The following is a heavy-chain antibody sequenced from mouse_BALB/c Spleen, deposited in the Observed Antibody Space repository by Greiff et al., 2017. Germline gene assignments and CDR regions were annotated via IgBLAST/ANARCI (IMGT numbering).Heavy chain of an antibody. V-gene: IGHV5-6-5*01. CDR3: ARGVHYYGYGYAMDD. CDR1: GFTFSSYA. CDR2: ISSGGST. D-gene: IGHD1-2*01. J-gene: IGHJ4*01. Sequence: EVQGVESGGGLVKPGGSLKLSCAASGFTFSSYAMSWVRQTPEKRLEWVASISSGGSTYYPDSVKGRFTISSDNARNILYLQMSRLRSEDTAMYYCARGVHYYGYGYAMDDWGQGTSVTVSS.